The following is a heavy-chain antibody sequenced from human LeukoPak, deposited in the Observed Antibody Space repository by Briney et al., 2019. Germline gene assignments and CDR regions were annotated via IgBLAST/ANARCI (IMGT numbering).Heavy chain of an antibody. D-gene: IGHD6-6*01. CDR2: ISSSCSTI. CDR3: ARGPSIAARSPHYYYYMDV. J-gene: IGHJ6*03. CDR1: GFTFSDYY. Sequence: GGSLRLSCAASGFTFSDYYMSWIRQAPGKGLEWVSYISSSCSTIYYADSVKGRFTISRDNAKNSPYVQMNSLSSEDTAVYYCARGPSIAARSPHYYYYMDVWGKGTTVTVSS. V-gene: IGHV3-11*01.